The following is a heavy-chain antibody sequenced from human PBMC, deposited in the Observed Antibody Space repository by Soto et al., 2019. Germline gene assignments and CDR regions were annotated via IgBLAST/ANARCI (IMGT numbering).Heavy chain of an antibody. J-gene: IGHJ5*02. CDR2: ISAYSGNT. CDR3: ASSLLRYFDWNWFDP. CDR1: GYTFTSYG. Sequence: GASVKVSCKASGYTFTSYGISWVRPAPGQGLEWMGWISAYSGNTNYAQKLQGRVTMTTDTSTSTAYMELRSLRSDDTAVYYCASSLLRYFDWNWFDPWGQGTLVTVSS. D-gene: IGHD3-9*01. V-gene: IGHV1-18*01.